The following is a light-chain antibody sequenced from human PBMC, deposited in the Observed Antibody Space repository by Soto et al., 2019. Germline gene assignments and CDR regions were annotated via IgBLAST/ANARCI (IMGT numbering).Light chain of an antibody. Sequence: QSVLTQPPSASGTPGQRVTISCSGSSSNIGSNYVYWYQQLPGTAPKLLIYRSIQRPSGVPDRFSGSKSGTSGSLAISGLRSEDEADYYCAAWDDSLSGVVFGGGTKLTVL. V-gene: IGLV1-47*01. CDR1: SSNIGSNY. J-gene: IGLJ2*01. CDR2: RSI. CDR3: AAWDDSLSGVV.